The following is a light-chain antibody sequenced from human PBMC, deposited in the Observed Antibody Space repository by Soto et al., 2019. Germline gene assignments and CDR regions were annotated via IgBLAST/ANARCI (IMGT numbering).Light chain of an antibody. CDR1: SIDFVSYNR. Sequence: QSVLTQPHSVSGSPGQSVTISCTGTSIDFVSYNRVSWYQQPPGTAPKLIIYEARNRPSGVPDRFSGSRSGTSASLAIFGLQPGDEADYYCQSYDNILNGYVFGTGTKLTVL. CDR2: EAR. J-gene: IGLJ1*01. CDR3: QSYDNILNGYV. V-gene: IGLV2-18*02.